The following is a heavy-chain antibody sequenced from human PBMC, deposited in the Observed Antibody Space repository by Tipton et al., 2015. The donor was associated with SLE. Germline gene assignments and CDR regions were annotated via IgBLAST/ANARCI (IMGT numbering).Heavy chain of an antibody. D-gene: IGHD6-19*01. J-gene: IGHJ4*02. Sequence: TLSLTCNVSGGSITSFYWNWIRQPPGKGLEWIGYIYHSGVTNYNPSLKSRVTISLDMSKNQFSLKLSSVTAADTAIYYCARDKLSALAGAAFYYWGQGTLVTVSS. CDR1: GGSITSFY. V-gene: IGHV4-59*01. CDR2: IYHSGVT. CDR3: ARDKLSALAGAAFYY.